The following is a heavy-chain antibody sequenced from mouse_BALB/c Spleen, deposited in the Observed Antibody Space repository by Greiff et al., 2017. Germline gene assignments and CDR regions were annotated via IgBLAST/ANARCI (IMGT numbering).Heavy chain of an antibody. CDR1: GYTFTDYN. V-gene: IGHV1S29*02. CDR2: IYPYNGGT. Sequence: VQLQQSGPELVKPGASVKISCKASGYTFTDYNMHWVKQSNGKSLEWIGYIYPYNGGTGYNQKFKSKATLTVDNSSSTAYMELRSLASEDSAVYYCARGGGYDWYFDVWGAGTTVTVSS. J-gene: IGHJ1*01. CDR3: ARGGGYDWYFDV. D-gene: IGHD2-2*01.